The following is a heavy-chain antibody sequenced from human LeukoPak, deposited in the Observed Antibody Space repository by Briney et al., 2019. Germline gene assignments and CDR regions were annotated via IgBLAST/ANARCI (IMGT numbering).Heavy chain of an antibody. CDR1: GFTFNTYG. CDR2: ISRDGTSQ. D-gene: IGHD3-16*01. J-gene: IGHJ4*02. Sequence: GGSLRLSCVASGFTFNTYGIHWVRQAPGKGLEWVAGISRDGTSQDYADSVKGRFTISRDNSKNTLYLQMNSLRAEDTAVYYCAGGVTIAGLDYWGQGTLVTVSS. V-gene: IGHV3-30*03. CDR3: AGGVTIAGLDY.